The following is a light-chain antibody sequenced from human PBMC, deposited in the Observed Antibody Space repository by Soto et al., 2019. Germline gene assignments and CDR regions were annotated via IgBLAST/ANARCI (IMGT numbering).Light chain of an antibody. J-gene: IGKJ4*01. CDR2: GAS. Sequence: DIQMTQSPSSLSASVGDRVTISCLTSQSISRYLNWYQQKPGRAPKLLIYGASTLESGVPSRFSGSGSGTDFTLTINNLQPEDFASYFCQENYSTPLTFGGGTKVDI. CDR3: QENYSTPLT. V-gene: IGKV1-39*01. CDR1: QSISRY.